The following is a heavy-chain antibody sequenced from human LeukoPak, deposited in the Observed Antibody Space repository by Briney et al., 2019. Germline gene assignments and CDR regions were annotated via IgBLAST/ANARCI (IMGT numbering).Heavy chain of an antibody. V-gene: IGHV1-2*02. CDR1: GYTFTGYY. J-gene: IGHJ5*02. CDR2: INPNSGGT. D-gene: IGHD2-15*01. CDR3: GRLGYCTGSSCPTSYYNWFDP. Sequence: GASVKVSCKASGYTFTGYYMHWVRQAPGQGLEWMGWINPNSGGTNYAQKFQGRVTMTTDTSTSTAYMELRSLRSDDTAVYYCGRLGYCTGSSCPTSYYNWFDPWGQGTLVTVSS.